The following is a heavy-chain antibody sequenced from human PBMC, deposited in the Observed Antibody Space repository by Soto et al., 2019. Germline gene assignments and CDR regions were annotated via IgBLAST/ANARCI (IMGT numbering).Heavy chain of an antibody. Sequence: QVQLQQSGPGLVKPSQTLSLTCTVSGGSISFDHYHWTWIRQPPGMGLEWIGYVHYSGSVLYNPSLRSRVSISVDTSKNQFALKLSSVTAADTAVYFCAREDDGGDRDYYGLDVWGQGTTVTVSS. V-gene: IGHV4-30-4*01. CDR1: GGSISFDHYH. CDR3: AREDDGGDRDYYGLDV. J-gene: IGHJ6*02. CDR2: VHYSGSV. D-gene: IGHD2-21*02.